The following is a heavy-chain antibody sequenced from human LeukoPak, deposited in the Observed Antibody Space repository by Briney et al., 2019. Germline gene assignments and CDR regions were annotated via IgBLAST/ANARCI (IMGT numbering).Heavy chain of an antibody. CDR3: ARGARY. V-gene: IGHV3-48*03. Sequence: PGGSLRLSCAASGFTFSSYEINWVRQAPGKGLEWVSYILGNGSSTYYADSVKGRFIISRDNAKKSLFLQMNNLRAEDTAVYYCARGARYWGQGTLVTVSS. CDR2: ILGNGSST. J-gene: IGHJ4*02. CDR1: GFTFSSYE.